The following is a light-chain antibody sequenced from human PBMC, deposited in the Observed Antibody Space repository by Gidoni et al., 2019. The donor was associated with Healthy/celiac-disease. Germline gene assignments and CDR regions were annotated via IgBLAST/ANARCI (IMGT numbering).Light chain of an antibody. Sequence: DIQMTQSPSSLSASVGDRVTITCRASQSISSYVTWSQQKPGKAPQLLIYSASSLQSGVPSSFSGRVSGTDFTLTIRSLQPEDFSTYYCQQSYSTPRTFGHGTKLEIK. V-gene: IGKV1-39*01. CDR1: QSISSY. CDR2: SAS. CDR3: QQSYSTPRT. J-gene: IGKJ2*01.